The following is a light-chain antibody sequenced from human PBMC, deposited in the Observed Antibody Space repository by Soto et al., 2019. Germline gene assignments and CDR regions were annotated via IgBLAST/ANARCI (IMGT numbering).Light chain of an antibody. CDR2: EDN. CDR3: QAWDSNTAI. V-gene: IGLV3-1*01. Sequence: SYELTQPPSVAVSPGQTASITCSGDNLGYKYVCWYQQKPGQSPVLVIYEDNKRPSGIPGRFSGSNSGNTATLTISGTQAMDEADYYCQAWDSNTAIFGGGTQLTVL. CDR1: NLGYKY. J-gene: IGLJ7*01.